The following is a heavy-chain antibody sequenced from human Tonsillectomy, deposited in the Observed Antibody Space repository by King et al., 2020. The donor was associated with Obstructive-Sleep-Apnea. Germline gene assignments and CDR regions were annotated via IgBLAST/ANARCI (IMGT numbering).Heavy chain of an antibody. V-gene: IGHV5-51*01. D-gene: IGHD2-15*01. CDR2: IYPGDSDT. J-gene: IGHJ3*02. CDR3: ARRVAAWPRDGFYI. Sequence: PGKGLEWMGIIYPGDSDTRYSPSFQGQVTIPADQSMSTAYLQWNSLKDSEPAMYSCARRVAAWPRDGFYIWGSGTMVTV.